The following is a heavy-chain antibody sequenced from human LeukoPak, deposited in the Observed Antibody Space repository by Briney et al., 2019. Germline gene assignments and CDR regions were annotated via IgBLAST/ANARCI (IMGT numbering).Heavy chain of an antibody. CDR3: XXGESEGKIVVVVAATLDX. Sequence: PGGSLRLSCAASGFTFSDYYMSWIRQAPGKGLEWVSYISSSGSTIYYADSVKGRFTISRHNANNSLYLQMNSMRAEDTAVYYXXXGESEGKIVVVVAATLDXWGQGTLVTV. V-gene: IGHV3-11*04. CDR2: ISSSGSTI. J-gene: IGHJ4*02. CDR1: GFTFSDYY. D-gene: IGHD2-15*01.